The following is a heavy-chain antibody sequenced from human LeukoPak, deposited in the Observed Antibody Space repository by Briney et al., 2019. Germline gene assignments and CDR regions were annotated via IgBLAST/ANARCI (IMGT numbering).Heavy chain of an antibody. J-gene: IGHJ5*02. CDR2: IWYNGNNK. CDR3: AREGYCSSTSCSFDP. D-gene: IGHD2-2*01. V-gene: IGHV3-33*01. Sequence: TGRSLRLSCAASRFTFSNYGMHWVRQAPGKGLEWVAVIWYNGNNKYYADSVKGRFTISRDNSKNTLYLQMNSLRAEDTAVYYCAREGYCSSTSCSFDPWGQGTLVTVSS. CDR1: RFTFSNYG.